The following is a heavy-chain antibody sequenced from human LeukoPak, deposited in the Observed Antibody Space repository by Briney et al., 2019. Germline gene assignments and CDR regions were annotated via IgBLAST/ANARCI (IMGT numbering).Heavy chain of an antibody. CDR1: GVSMSGYY. D-gene: IGHD2-8*01. J-gene: IGHJ6*02. CDR2: IYYSGST. CDR3: ARDLYYRHYYYGMDV. Sequence: SETLSLTCTVSGVSMSGYYWSWIRQPPGKGLEWIGYIYYSGSTNYNPSLKSRVTISVDTSKNQFSLKLSSVTAADTAVYYCARDLYYRHYYYGMDVWGQGTTVTVSS. V-gene: IGHV4-59*01.